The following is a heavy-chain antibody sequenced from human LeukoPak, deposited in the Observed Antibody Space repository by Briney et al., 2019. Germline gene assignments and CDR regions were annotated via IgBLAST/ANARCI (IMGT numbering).Heavy chain of an antibody. D-gene: IGHD4-17*01. V-gene: IGHV3-23*01. CDR1: GFTFSGYA. J-gene: IGHJ4*02. CDR2: ISGSGGST. Sequence: GGSLRLSCAPSGFTFSGYAMNWVRQAPGKGLEWVSAISGSGGSTYYADSVKGRFTISRDNSKNTLYLQMNGLRAEDTAVYYCAKVADYGDYFDYWGQGTLVTVSS. CDR3: AKVADYGDYFDY.